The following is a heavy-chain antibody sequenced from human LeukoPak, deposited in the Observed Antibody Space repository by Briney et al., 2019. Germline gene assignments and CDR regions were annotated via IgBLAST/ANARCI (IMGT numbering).Heavy chain of an antibody. CDR2: IYYSGST. CDR1: GGSISSYY. CDR3: ARESSTSQTNLFDY. D-gene: IGHD6-6*01. Sequence: SETLSLTCTVSGGSISSYYWSWIRQPPGKGLEWIGYIYYSGSTNYNPSLKSRITISLDTSKNQFSLRLSSVTAADTAIYYCARESSTSQTNLFDYWGQGTLVTVSS. V-gene: IGHV4-59*01. J-gene: IGHJ4*02.